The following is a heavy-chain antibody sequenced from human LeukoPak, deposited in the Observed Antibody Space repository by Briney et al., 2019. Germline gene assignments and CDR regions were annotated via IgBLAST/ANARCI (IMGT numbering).Heavy chain of an antibody. CDR1: GGSISSYY. Sequence: SETLSLTCTVSGGSISSYYWSWIRQPPGKGLEWIGYIYYSGSTNYNPSLKSRVTISVDTSKNQFSLKLSSVTAADTAVYYCARVKGYYYDSSGYYYGYCFDYWGQGTLVTVSS. CDR2: IYYSGST. D-gene: IGHD3-22*01. CDR3: ARVKGYYYDSSGYYYGYCFDY. J-gene: IGHJ4*02. V-gene: IGHV4-59*01.